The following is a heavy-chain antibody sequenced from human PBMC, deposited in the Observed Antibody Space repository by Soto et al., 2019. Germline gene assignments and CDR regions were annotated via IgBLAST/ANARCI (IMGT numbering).Heavy chain of an antibody. J-gene: IGHJ6*02. Sequence: ASVKVSCKASGYAFTSYAMHWVRQAPGQRLEWMGWVNAGNGNTKYSQKFQGRVTITRDTSASTAYMELSSLRSEDTAVYYCARFRGSYGMDVWGQGTTVTVSS. V-gene: IGHV1-3*01. CDR2: VNAGNGNT. CDR3: ARFRGSYGMDV. D-gene: IGHD3-10*01. CDR1: GYAFTSYA.